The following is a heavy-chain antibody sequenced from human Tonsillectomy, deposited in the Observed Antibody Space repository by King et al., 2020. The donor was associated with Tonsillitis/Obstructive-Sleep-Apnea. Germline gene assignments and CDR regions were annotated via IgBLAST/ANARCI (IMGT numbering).Heavy chain of an antibody. D-gene: IGHD2-2*01. CDR3: AKDRGGVVVPAAIAGEFHY. CDR2: ISYDGNNK. Sequence: VQLVESGGGVVQPGRSLRLSCAASGFIFSNYVMHWVRQAPGKGLEWVAVISYDGNNKFYADSVKGRFSISRDMSKNTLYLQMGSLRTEDTATYYCAKDRGGVVVPAAIAGEFHYWGQGTLVTVSS. V-gene: IGHV3-30*18. CDR1: GFIFSNYV. J-gene: IGHJ4*02.